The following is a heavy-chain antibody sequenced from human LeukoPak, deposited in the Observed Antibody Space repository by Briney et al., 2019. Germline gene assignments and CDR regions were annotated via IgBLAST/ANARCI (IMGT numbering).Heavy chain of an antibody. CDR3: ARGSPYSSGWPLDAFDI. J-gene: IGHJ3*02. V-gene: IGHV4-59*01. D-gene: IGHD6-19*01. CDR1: GGSFSSYY. CDR2: IYYSGST. Sequence: SETLSLTCAVYGGSFSSYYWSWIRQPPGKGLEWIGYIYYSGSTNYNPSLKSRVTISVDTSKNQFSLKLSSVTAADTAVYYCARGSPYSSGWPLDAFDIWGQGTMVTVSS.